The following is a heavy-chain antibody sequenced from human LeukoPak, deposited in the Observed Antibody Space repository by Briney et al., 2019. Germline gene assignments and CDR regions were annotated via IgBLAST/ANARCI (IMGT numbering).Heavy chain of an antibody. CDR1: GYTFTSYG. Sequence: ASVKVSCKASGYTFTSYGISWVRQAPGQGLEWMGWISAYNGNTNYAQKLQGRVTMTTDTSTSTAYMELRSLRFEDTAVYYCARVFPYGSPLGYWGQGTLVTVSS. CDR2: ISAYNGNT. V-gene: IGHV1-18*01. CDR3: ARVFPYGSPLGY. J-gene: IGHJ4*02. D-gene: IGHD3-10*01.